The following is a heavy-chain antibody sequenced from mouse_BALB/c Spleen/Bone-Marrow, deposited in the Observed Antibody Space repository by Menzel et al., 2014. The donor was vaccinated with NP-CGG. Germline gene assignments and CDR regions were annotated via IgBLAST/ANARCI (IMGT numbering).Heavy chain of an antibody. Sequence: EVQLQQSGPELVKPGASVKISCKASGYTFTDYNMHWVQQSHGKSLEWIGYIYPYHGGTGYNQKFKSKATLTVDNSSSTAYMELRSLTSEDSAVYYCARRFITTAAWFAYWGQGTLITVSA. D-gene: IGHD1-2*01. CDR1: GYTFTDYN. CDR3: ARRFITTAAWFAY. CDR2: IYPYHGGT. J-gene: IGHJ3*01. V-gene: IGHV1S29*02.